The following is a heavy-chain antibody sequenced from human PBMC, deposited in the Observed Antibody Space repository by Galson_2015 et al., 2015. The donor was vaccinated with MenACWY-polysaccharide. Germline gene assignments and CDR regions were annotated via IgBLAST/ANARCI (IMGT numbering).Heavy chain of an antibody. CDR1: GYTFTTYD. Sequence: SVKVSCKASGYTFTTYDINWVRQATGQGLEWMGWMNPNSGNTGYAQKFQGRVTMTRNTSISTAYMELSSLRSEDTAVYYCARARKITHGGVIVLAANWFDPWGQGTLVTVSS. CDR3: ARARKITHGGVIVLAANWFDP. CDR2: MNPNSGNT. D-gene: IGHD3-16*01. J-gene: IGHJ5*02. V-gene: IGHV1-8*01.